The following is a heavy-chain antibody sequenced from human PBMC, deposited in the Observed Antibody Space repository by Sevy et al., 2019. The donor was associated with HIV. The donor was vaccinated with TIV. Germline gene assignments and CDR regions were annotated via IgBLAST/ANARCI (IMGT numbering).Heavy chain of an antibody. D-gene: IGHD3-3*02. CDR1: GFTFDDYA. CDR2: ISWNSGSI. CDR3: AKDMSRVLAAVTGWFDP. Sequence: GGSLRLSCAASGFTFDDYAMHWVRQAPGKGLEWVSGISWNSGSIGYADFVKGRFTISRNNAKNSLYLQMNSLRAEDTALYYCAKDMSRVLAAVTGWFDPWGQGTLVTVSS. J-gene: IGHJ5*02. V-gene: IGHV3-9*01.